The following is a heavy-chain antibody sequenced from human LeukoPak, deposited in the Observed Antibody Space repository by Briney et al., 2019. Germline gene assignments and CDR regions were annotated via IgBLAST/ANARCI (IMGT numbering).Heavy chain of an antibody. CDR3: ARERRLADYYYYGMDV. CDR1: GFTFSSYG. J-gene: IGHJ6*02. V-gene: IGHV3-33*01. CDR2: IWYDGSSK. Sequence: GGSLRLSCAASGFTFSSYGMHWVRQAPGKGLEWVAVIWYDGSSKYYADSVKGRFTISRDNSKNTLYLQMNSLRAEDTAVYYCARERRLADYYYYGMDVWGQGTTVTVSS.